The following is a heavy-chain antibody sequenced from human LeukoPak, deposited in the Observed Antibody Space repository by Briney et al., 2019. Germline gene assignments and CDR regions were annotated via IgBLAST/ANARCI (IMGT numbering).Heavy chain of an antibody. CDR3: ARHSDVIGAI. D-gene: IGHD3-10*01. Sequence: GESLKISCKASGYTFTHQWIGWVRQQSGSGLEWMGIIYPRDSDTRYHRCFQGHVSISADTSITTAYLEWSRLEASDTAIYYCARHSDVIGAIWGQGTLVTVSS. V-gene: IGHV5-51*01. J-gene: IGHJ4*02. CDR2: IYPRDSDT. CDR1: GYTFTHQW.